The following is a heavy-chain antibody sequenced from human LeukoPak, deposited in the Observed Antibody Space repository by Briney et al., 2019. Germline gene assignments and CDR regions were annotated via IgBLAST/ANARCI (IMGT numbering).Heavy chain of an antibody. J-gene: IGHJ4*02. V-gene: IGHV4-34*01. Sequence: PSETLSLTCDVYSGSFSGYYWSWIRQPPGKGLEWIGEINHSGSTNYNPSLKSRVTISVDTSKNQFSLKLSSVTAADTAVYYCAGSYYYDGPRYWGQGTLVTVSS. CDR2: INHSGST. CDR1: SGSFSGYY. CDR3: AGSYYYDGPRY. D-gene: IGHD3-22*01.